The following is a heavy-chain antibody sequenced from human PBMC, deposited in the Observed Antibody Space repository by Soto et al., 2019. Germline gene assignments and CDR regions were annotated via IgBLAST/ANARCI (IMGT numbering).Heavy chain of an antibody. CDR1: YDSSNNHNYC. CDR2: IYYRGNA. Sequence: PSETMPVTCCVSYDSSNNHNYCWGMKSQPPGKGLEWIGSIYYRGNAYYNPSLQTRVTISLDKSKNQFSLKLSSVTAADTAVYYCARSSLDYIGWFDPWGQGTLVTVSS. V-gene: IGHV4-39*01. J-gene: IGHJ5*02. D-gene: IGHD4-4*01. CDR3: ARSSLDYIGWFDP.